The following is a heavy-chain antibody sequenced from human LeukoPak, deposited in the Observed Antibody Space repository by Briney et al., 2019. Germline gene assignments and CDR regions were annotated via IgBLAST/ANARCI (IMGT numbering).Heavy chain of an antibody. CDR3: ARSGRGGAFDI. CDR2: IYSDGSRT. Sequence: GGSLRLSCAASGFTFSSYWMHWVRQGPGKGLGWVSRIYSDGSRTTYADSVKGRFTISGDNAKNTLYLQMNSLRAEDTAVYYCARSGRGGAFDIWGHGTVVTVSS. J-gene: IGHJ3*02. CDR1: GFTFSSYW. V-gene: IGHV3-74*01. D-gene: IGHD1-26*01.